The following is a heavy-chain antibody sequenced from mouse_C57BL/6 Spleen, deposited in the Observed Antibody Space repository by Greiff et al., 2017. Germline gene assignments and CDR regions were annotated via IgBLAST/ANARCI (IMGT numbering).Heavy chain of an antibody. V-gene: IGHV1-26*01. CDR3: ARGGYSNPYYFDY. CDR1: GYTFTDYY. CDR2: INPNNGGT. Sequence: VQLQQSGPELVKPGASVKISCKASGYTFTDYYMNWVKQSHGKSLEWIGDINPNNGGTSYNQKFKGKATLTVDKSSSTAYMELRSLTSEDSAVYYCARGGYSNPYYFDYWGQGTTLTVSS. J-gene: IGHJ2*01. D-gene: IGHD2-5*01.